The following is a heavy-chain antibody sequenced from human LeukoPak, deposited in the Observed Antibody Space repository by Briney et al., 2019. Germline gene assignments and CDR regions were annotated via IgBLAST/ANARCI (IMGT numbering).Heavy chain of an antibody. D-gene: IGHD4-11*01. CDR2: IYYSGST. CDR1: GGSISSYY. V-gene: IGHV4-59*12. CDR3: ARGNMWDYRRYYYYMDV. J-gene: IGHJ6*03. Sequence: SETLSLTCTVSGGSISSYYWSWIRQPPGKGLEWIGYIYYSGSTNYNPSLKSRVTISVDTSKNQFSLKLNSVTAADTAIYYCARGNMWDYRRYYYYMDVWGKGTTVTVSS.